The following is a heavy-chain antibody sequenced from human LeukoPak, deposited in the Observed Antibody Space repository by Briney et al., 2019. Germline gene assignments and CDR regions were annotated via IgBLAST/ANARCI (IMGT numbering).Heavy chain of an antibody. V-gene: IGHV4-34*01. CDR2: INHSGST. CDR3: ARLYLTQSGAFDI. D-gene: IGHD3-9*01. Sequence: SETLSLTCAVYGGSFSAYYWSWIRQPPGKGLEWIGEINHSGSTNYNPSLKSRVTISVDTSKNQFSLKLSSVTAADTAVYYCARLYLTQSGAFDIWGQGTMVTVSS. J-gene: IGHJ3*02. CDR1: GGSFSAYY.